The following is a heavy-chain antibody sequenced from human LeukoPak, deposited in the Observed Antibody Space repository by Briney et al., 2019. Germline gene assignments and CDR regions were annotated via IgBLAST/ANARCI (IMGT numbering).Heavy chain of an antibody. V-gene: IGHV4-59*01. D-gene: IGHD2-15*01. CDR1: GGSFSGYY. Sequence: SETLSLTCAVYGGSFSGYYWSWIRQPPGKGLEWIGYIYYSGSTNYNPSLKSRVTISVDTSKNQFSLKLSSVTAADTAVYYCARRTPRLLGYMDVWGKGTTVTISS. CDR2: IYYSGST. CDR3: ARRTPRLLGYMDV. J-gene: IGHJ6*03.